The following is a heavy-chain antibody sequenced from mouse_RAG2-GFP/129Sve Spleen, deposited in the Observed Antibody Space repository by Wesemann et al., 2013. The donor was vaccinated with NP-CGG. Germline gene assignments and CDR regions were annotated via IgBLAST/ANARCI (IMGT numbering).Heavy chain of an antibody. D-gene: IGHD1-1*01. Sequence: GLEWIGAIYPGDGDTRYTQKFKGKATLTADKSSSTAYMQLSSLASEDSAVYYCASYYGSSYWYFDVWG. V-gene: IGHV1-87*01. CDR3: ASYYGSSYWYFDV. J-gene: IGHJ1*01. CDR2: IYPGDGDT.